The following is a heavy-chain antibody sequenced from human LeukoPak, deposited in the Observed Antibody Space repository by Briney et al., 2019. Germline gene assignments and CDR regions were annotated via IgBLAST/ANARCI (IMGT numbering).Heavy chain of an antibody. D-gene: IGHD6-19*01. J-gene: IGHJ4*02. CDR3: AKARGHGQWLVVPFDY. Sequence: GGSLRLSCAASGFTFSSYAMSWVRQAPGKGLEWVSAISGSGGSTYYADSVKGRFTISRDNSKNTLYLRMNSLRAEDTAVYYCAKARGHGQWLVVPFDYWGQGTLVTVSS. CDR2: ISGSGGST. CDR1: GFTFSSYA. V-gene: IGHV3-23*01.